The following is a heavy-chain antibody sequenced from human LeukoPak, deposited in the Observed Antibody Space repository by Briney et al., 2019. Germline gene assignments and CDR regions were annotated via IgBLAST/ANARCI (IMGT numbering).Heavy chain of an antibody. Sequence: ASVKVSCKASGYTFPSYSMHWVRQAPGQGLEWMGIINPSGGSTSYAQKFQGRVTMTRDTSTSTVYMDLSSLRSEDTAVYYCARDLRRDVYNRDWYLDLWGRGTLATVSS. D-gene: IGHD5-24*01. CDR1: GYTFPSYS. V-gene: IGHV1-46*01. J-gene: IGHJ2*01. CDR2: INPSGGST. CDR3: ARDLRRDVYNRDWYLDL.